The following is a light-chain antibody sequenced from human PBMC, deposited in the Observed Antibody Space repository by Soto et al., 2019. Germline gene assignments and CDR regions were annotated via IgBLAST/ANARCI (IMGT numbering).Light chain of an antibody. J-gene: IGLJ1*01. V-gene: IGLV2-14*03. CDR1: SSDVGGYKY. Sequence: QSALTQPASVSGSPGQSITISCTGTSSDVGGYKYVSWYQQHPGKAPKLMIYDIRNRPSGVSNRFSGSKSGNTASLTISGLHAEDEADYSCSSYTSSSTRVFGTGTKVTVL. CDR3: SSYTSSSTRV. CDR2: DIR.